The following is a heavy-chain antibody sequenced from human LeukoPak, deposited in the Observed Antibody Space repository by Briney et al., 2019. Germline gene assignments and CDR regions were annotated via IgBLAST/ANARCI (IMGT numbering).Heavy chain of an antibody. CDR2: ISVSGNT. CDR1: GFTLSSYA. Sequence: PGGSLRLSCAASGFTLSSYAMSWVRQGPGKGLEWVSAISVSGNTYHADSVKGRFTISRDSSKNTLYLQMNSLRAEDTAVYYCSKWKAIVLVPAARSPIDYWGQGTLVTVSS. V-gene: IGHV3-23*01. D-gene: IGHD2-2*01. J-gene: IGHJ4*02. CDR3: SKWKAIVLVPAARSPIDY.